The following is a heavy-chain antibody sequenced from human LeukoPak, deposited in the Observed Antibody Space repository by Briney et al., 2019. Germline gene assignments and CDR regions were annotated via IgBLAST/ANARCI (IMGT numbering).Heavy chain of an antibody. Sequence: SETLSLTCTVSGGSISSYYWSWIRQPPGKGLEWIGYIYYSGSTNYNPSLKSRVTISVDTSKNQFSLKLSSVTAADTAVYYCARFYYYDSSGSDAFDIWGQGTMVTISS. J-gene: IGHJ3*02. V-gene: IGHV4-59*01. CDR3: ARFYYYDSSGSDAFDI. CDR1: GGSISSYY. D-gene: IGHD3-22*01. CDR2: IYYSGST.